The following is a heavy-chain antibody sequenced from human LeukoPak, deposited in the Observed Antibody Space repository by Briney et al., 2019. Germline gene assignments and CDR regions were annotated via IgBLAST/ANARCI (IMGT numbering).Heavy chain of an antibody. D-gene: IGHD6-13*01. Sequence: SETLSLTCLVSSGSVSSYYWTWIRQPPGKGLDWIGYIYHTGSNNYSPSLKSRATMYVDTSKNQFSLKLSSVTAADTAMYYCARARYTNSWYAVDIWGQGTMVTVSS. CDR1: SGSVSSYY. CDR2: IYHTGSN. V-gene: IGHV4-59*08. J-gene: IGHJ3*02. CDR3: ARARYTNSWYAVDI.